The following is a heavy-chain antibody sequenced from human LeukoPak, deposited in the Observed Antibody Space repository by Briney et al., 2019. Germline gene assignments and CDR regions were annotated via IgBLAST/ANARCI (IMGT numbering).Heavy chain of an antibody. Sequence: GGSLRLSCAASGFTVSSNYMSWVRQAPGKGLEWVSGIYSGGSTYYADSVKGRFTISRDNSKNTLYLQMNSLRAEDTAVYYCARGYSSSWYASLGPSGMDVWGQGTTVTVSS. CDR1: GFTVSSNY. CDR3: ARGYSSSWYASLGPSGMDV. J-gene: IGHJ6*02. CDR2: IYSGGST. D-gene: IGHD6-13*01. V-gene: IGHV3-53*01.